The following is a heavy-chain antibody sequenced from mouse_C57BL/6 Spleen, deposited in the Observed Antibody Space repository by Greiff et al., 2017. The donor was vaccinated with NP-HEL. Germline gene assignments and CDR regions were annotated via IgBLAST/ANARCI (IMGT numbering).Heavy chain of an antibody. V-gene: IGHV1-64*01. J-gene: IGHJ3*01. CDR3: ARWEWDEAWFAY. CDR1: GYTFTSYW. Sequence: VQLQQPGAELVKPGASVKLSCKASGYTFTSYWMHWVKQRPGQGLEWIGMFHPNSGSTNYNEKFKSKATLTVDKSSSTAYMQLSSLTSEDSAVYYCARWEWDEAWFAYWGQGTLVTVSA. D-gene: IGHD4-1*01. CDR2: FHPNSGST.